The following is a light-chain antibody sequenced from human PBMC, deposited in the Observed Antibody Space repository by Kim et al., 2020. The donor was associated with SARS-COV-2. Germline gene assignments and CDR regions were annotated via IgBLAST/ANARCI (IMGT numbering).Light chain of an antibody. CDR3: QQSFSTPVT. V-gene: IGKV1-39*01. CDR2: GAS. CDR1: ENIIRY. J-gene: IGKJ2*01. Sequence: DIQMTQSPSSLSASVGDRVTITCRASENIIRYLNWYQQKPGKAPNVLIYGASSLQSGAPSRFSGSGSGRDFSLTINSLQPEDFATYYCQQSFSTPVTFGQGTKLEIK.